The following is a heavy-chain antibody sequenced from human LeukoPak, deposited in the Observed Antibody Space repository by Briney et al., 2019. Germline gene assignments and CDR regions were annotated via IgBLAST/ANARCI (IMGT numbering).Heavy chain of an antibody. CDR1: GYTFIYYY. J-gene: IGHJ5*02. V-gene: IGHV1-2*02. CDR3: ANTYALGNYYKGGFDP. Sequence: ASVKVSCKASGYTFIYYYMHWVRQAPGQGLEWMGWINPNSGGTNYAQNFQGRVTMTRDTSIRTVYMELSRLRSDDTAVYYCANTYALGNYYKGGFDPWGQGTLVTVSS. CDR2: INPNSGGT. D-gene: IGHD3-10*01.